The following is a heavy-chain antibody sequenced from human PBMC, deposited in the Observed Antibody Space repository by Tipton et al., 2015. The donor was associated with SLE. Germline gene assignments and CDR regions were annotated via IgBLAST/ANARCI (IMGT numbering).Heavy chain of an antibody. J-gene: IGHJ5*02. CDR3: ARGVPGMGWFDP. Sequence: TLSLTCIVSGFSISSDYYWGWIRQSPGKGLEWIGSISHSGATDYRPSLKSRLTISRDTSKNLFSLQVNSVTAADTAMYFCARGVPGMGWFDPWGQGTLVTVSS. CDR2: ISHSGAT. V-gene: IGHV4-38-2*02. D-gene: IGHD5-18*01. CDR1: GFSISSDYY.